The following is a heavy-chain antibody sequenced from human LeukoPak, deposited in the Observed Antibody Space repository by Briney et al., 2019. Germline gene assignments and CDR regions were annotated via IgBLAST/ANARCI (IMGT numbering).Heavy chain of an antibody. CDR3: ARDPPRCSGGSCYLDY. D-gene: IGHD2-15*01. CDR2: ISSSSSYI. CDR1: GFTFSSYS. Sequence: GGSLRLSCAASGFTFSSYSMNWVRQAPGKGLEWVSSISSSSSYIYYADSVKGRFTISRDNAKNSLYLQMNSLRAEDTAVYYCARDPPRCSGGSCYLDYWGQGTLATVSS. V-gene: IGHV3-21*01. J-gene: IGHJ4*02.